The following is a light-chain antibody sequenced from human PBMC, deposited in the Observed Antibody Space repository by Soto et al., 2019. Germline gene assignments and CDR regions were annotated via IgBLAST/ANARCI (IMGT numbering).Light chain of an antibody. J-gene: IGKJ1*01. CDR2: GAS. V-gene: IGKV3-20*01. CDR1: DSVSSNS. Sequence: QTPIHMSLSPGQRATLSCRPSDSVSSNSSARYQQTTGHAPRLLIYGASSRATGIPDMFSGSGSGTDFTLTISRPEPEDFAVYYCQQYGGSPPWTFGQGTKV. CDR3: QQYGGSPPWT.